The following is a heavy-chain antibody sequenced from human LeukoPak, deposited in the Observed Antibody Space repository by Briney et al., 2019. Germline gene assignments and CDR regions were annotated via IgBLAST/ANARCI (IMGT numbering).Heavy chain of an antibody. V-gene: IGHV3-23*01. CDR1: GFTFSSSA. CDR2: ISNNGGYT. J-gene: IGHJ4*02. CDR3: AKQLGYCSDGSCYFPY. Sequence: GGSLRLSCAASGFTFSSSAMSWVRQAPGKGLEWASAISNNGGYTYYADSVQGRFTISRDNSKSTVCLQMNSLRAEDTAVYYCAKQLGYCSDGSCYFPYWGQGTLVTVSS. D-gene: IGHD2-15*01.